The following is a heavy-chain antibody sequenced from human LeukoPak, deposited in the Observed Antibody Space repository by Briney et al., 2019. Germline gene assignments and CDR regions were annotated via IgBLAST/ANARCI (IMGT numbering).Heavy chain of an antibody. Sequence: VSCPTLVRHTHTLTLTCTFTGFSLRTSGVGVGWIRQPPGKAVEALDPIYWNDDKRSSPSLKSRLTITKHTYKNQVVPTRTNMDPLDTATYYCAHKTPYYGGVFDYWGQGTLVTASS. CDR2: IYWNDDK. CDR1: GFSLRTSGVG. J-gene: IGHJ4*02. D-gene: IGHD4-23*01. CDR3: AHKTPYYGGVFDY. V-gene: IGHV2-5*01.